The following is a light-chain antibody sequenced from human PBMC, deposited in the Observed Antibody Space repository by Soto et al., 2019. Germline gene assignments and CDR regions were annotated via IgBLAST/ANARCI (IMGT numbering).Light chain of an antibody. CDR2: LEGSGSY. CDR1: SGHSSYI. CDR3: ETWDSNTHV. V-gene: IGLV4-60*02. J-gene: IGLJ1*01. Sequence: QLVLTQSSSASASLGSSVKLTCTLRSGHSSYIIAWHQQQPGKAPRYLMKLEGSGSYNKGSGVPDRLSGSSSGADRYLTIANLQFEDEADYYCETWDSNTHVFGTGTQLTVL.